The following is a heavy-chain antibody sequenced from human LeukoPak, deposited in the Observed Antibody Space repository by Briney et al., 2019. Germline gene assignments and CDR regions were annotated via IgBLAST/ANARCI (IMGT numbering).Heavy chain of an antibody. CDR3: ARDLSSSGWFDAFDI. CDR2: IYHSGST. CDR1: GYSISSGYY. D-gene: IGHD6-19*01. J-gene: IGHJ3*02. Sequence: SETLSLTCTVSGYSISSGYYWGWIRQPPGKGLEWIGSIYHSGSTYYNPSLKSRVTISVDTSKNQFSLKLSSVTAADTAVYYCARDLSSSGWFDAFDIWGQGTMVTVSS. V-gene: IGHV4-38-2*02.